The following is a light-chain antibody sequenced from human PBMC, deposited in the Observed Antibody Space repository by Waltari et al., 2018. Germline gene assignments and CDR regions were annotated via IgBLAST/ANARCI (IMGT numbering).Light chain of an antibody. CDR1: TSDVGYYNY. V-gene: IGLV2-8*01. CDR3: SSYAGNNFYV. CDR2: EVS. Sequence: QSALTQPPSASGSPGQSVPLPCPGTTSDVGYYNYVSWYQQHPGKAPKLMIFEVSKRFSGVPDRFSGSKSANTASLTVSGLQAEDEADYYCSSYAGNNFYVFGTGTTVTVL. J-gene: IGLJ1*01.